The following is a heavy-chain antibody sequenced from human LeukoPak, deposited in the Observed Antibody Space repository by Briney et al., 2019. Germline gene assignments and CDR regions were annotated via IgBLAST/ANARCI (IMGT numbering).Heavy chain of an antibody. Sequence: GGSLRLSCSASGFSFSSYAMHWVRQAPDKGLQWVAVISSDGYRTDYPDSVRGRFTISRDNFKNTVDLQMISVTAEDTAMYFCAKGLGTGSVLARPLHYWGQGTLVTVSS. D-gene: IGHD3-10*01. CDR3: AKGLGTGSVLARPLHY. V-gene: IGHV3-30*04. J-gene: IGHJ4*02. CDR1: GFSFSSYA. CDR2: ISSDGYRT.